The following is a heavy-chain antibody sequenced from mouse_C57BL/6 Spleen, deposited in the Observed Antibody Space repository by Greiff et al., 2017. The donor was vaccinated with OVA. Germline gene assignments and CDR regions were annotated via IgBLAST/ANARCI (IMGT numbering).Heavy chain of an antibody. V-gene: IGHV5-4*01. CDR3: ARAIYDGYSYAMDY. CDR2: ISDGGSYT. J-gene: IGHJ4*01. D-gene: IGHD2-3*01. Sequence: DVQLVESGGGLVKPGGSLKLSCAASGFTFSSYAMSWVRQTPEKRLEWVATISDGGSYTYYPDNVKGRFTISRDNAKNNLYLQMSHLKSEDTAMDYCARAIYDGYSYAMDYWGQGTSVTVSS. CDR1: GFTFSSYA.